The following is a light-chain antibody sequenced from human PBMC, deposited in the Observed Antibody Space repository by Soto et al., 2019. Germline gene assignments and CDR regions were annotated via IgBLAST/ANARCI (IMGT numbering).Light chain of an antibody. CDR3: QQRSNWPPRFT. CDR1: KSVSSY. CDR2: DAS. J-gene: IGKJ3*01. V-gene: IGKV3-11*01. Sequence: EIVLTQSPATLSLSPGERATLSCRASKSVSSYLAWYQQKPGQAPRLLIYDASNRATGIPARFSGSGSGTDFTLTISSLEPEDFAVYYCQQRSNWPPRFTFGPGTKVDI.